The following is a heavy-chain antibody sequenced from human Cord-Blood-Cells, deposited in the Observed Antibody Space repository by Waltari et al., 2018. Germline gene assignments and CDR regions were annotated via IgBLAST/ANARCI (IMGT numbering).Heavy chain of an antibody. CDR2: ISYDGSNK. V-gene: IGHV3-30*18. CDR1: GSPVSSYG. CDR3: AKDEYSSSFDY. J-gene: IGHJ4*02. Sequence: QVQLVESGGGVVQPGRSLRLSCAASGSPVSSYGMHWVRQAPGKGLEWVAVISYDGSNKYYADSVKGRFTISRDNSKNTLYLQMNSLRAEDTAVYYCAKDEYSSSFDYWGQGTLVTVSS. D-gene: IGHD6-6*01.